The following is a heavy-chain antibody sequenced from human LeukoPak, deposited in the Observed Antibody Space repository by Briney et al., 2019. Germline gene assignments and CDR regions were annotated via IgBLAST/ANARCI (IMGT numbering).Heavy chain of an antibody. D-gene: IGHD3-10*01. J-gene: IGHJ4*02. CDR2: ISNDGSFT. Sequence: GGSLRLSCAASGFTFINHWMHWVRQAPGEGLVWVSHISNDGSFTTYADSVKGRFTISRDNAKNTLYLQMNSLTAEDTAVYYCTRDAALSLDHWGQGTLVTVPS. CDR3: TRDAALSLDH. CDR1: GFTFINHW. V-gene: IGHV3-74*03.